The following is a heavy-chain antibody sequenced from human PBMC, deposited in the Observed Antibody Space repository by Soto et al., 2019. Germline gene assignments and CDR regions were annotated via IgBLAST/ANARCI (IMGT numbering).Heavy chain of an antibody. CDR2: ISYDGSNK. D-gene: IGHD3-22*01. Sequence: GGSLRLSCAASGFTFSGYGMHWVRQAPGTGLEWVAVISYDGSNKYYADSVKGRFTISRDNSKNTLYLQMNSLRAEDTAVYYCARDHYDSRGNYYFFDFWGQGA. J-gene: IGHJ4*02. CDR3: ARDHYDSRGNYYFFDF. CDR1: GFTFSGYG. V-gene: IGHV3-30*03.